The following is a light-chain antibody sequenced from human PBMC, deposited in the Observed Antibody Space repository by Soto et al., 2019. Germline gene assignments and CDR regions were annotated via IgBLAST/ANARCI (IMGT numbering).Light chain of an antibody. CDR3: QQYNSFST. V-gene: IGKV1-5*03. J-gene: IGKJ2*01. CDR2: SAS. CDR1: QSVGRW. Sequence: DIQMTQSPSTLSASVGDRVNITCRASQSVGRWLAWYQQKPGKAPKLLVFSASRLDSGAPSRFSGSGSGTDFTLTISSLQPDDFATYDCQQYNSFSTFGQGTKREIK.